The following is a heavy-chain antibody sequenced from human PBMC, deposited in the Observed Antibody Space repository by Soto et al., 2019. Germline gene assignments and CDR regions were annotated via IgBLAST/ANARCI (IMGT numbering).Heavy chain of an antibody. CDR2: IYYSGST. V-gene: IGHV4-59*01. J-gene: IGHJ4*02. Sequence: PSETLSLTCTVSGGSISSYYWSWIRQPPGKGLEWIGYIYYSGSTNYNPSLKSRVTISVDTSKNQFSLKLSSVTAADTAVYYCARVDSPDGYNQNFDYWGQGTLVTVSS. CDR3: ARVDSPDGYNQNFDY. D-gene: IGHD5-12*01. CDR1: GGSISSYY.